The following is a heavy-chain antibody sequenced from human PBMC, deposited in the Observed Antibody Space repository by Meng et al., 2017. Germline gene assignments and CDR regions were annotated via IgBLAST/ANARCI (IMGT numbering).Heavy chain of an antibody. CDR3: ASLRIAVAGINWFDP. CDR2: IYYSGST. Sequence: QRQLKGSGPGLVKPSEPLSLTCTVSGGSISSSSYYWGWIRQPPGKGLEWIGSIYYSGSTYYNPSLKSRVTISVDTSKNQFSLKLSSVTAADTAVYYCASLRIAVAGINWFDPWGQGTLVTVSS. J-gene: IGHJ5*02. D-gene: IGHD6-19*01. V-gene: IGHV4-39*07. CDR1: GGSISSSSYY.